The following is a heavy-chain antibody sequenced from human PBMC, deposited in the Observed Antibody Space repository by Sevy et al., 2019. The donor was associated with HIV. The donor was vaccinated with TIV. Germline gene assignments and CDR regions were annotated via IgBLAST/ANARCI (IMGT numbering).Heavy chain of an antibody. D-gene: IGHD3-9*01. V-gene: IGHV3-9*01. CDR3: AKSPRYDILTGSFDP. CDR1: GFTFDDYA. Sequence: GGSLRLSCAASGFTFDDYAMHRVRQAPGKGLEWVSGISWNSGSIGYADSVKGRFTISRDNAKNSLYLQMNSLRAEDTALYYCAKSPRYDILTGSFDPWGQGTLVTVSS. J-gene: IGHJ5*02. CDR2: ISWNSGSI.